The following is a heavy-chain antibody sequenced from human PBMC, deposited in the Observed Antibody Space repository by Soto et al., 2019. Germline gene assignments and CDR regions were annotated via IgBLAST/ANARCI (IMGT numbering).Heavy chain of an antibody. CDR3: TRGYSSGWTKEYYFDY. J-gene: IGHJ4*02. D-gene: IGHD6-19*01. Sequence: EVQLVESGGGLVQPGGSLKLSCAASGFTFSGSAMHWVRQASGKGLEWVGRIRSKANSYATAYAASVKGRFTISRDDSKNTAYLQMNSLNTEDTAVYYCTRGYSSGWTKEYYFDYWGQGTLVTVSS. CDR2: IRSKANSYAT. V-gene: IGHV3-73*02. CDR1: GFTFSGSA.